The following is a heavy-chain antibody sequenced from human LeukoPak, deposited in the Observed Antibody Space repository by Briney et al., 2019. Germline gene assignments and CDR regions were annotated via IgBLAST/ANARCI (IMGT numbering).Heavy chain of an antibody. J-gene: IGHJ4*02. CDR2: ISSSGGRT. CDR1: GFTFNNYA. CDR3: AKDLVLWFGTGFDY. V-gene: IGHV3-23*01. D-gene: IGHD3-10*01. Sequence: GGSLRLSCAASGFTFNNYAMGWVRQAPGKGLEWVSTISSSGGRTYYADSVKDRFTFSRDDSKNTLYLQMNSLRAEDTAVYYCAKDLVLWFGTGFDYWGQGTLVTVSS.